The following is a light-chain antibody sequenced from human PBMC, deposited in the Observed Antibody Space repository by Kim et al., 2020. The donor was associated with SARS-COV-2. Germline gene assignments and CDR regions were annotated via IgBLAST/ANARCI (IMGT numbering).Light chain of an antibody. V-gene: IGLV6-57*03. CDR3: QSYDSSNWV. CDR1: SGSIASNY. J-gene: IGLJ3*02. CDR2: EDN. Sequence: GKTVTISGTRRSGSIASNYVQGYQQRPGSAPTTVIYEDNQRPSGVPDRFSCSIDRSSNSASLTISGLKTEDEADYYCQSYDSSNWVFGGGTQLTVL.